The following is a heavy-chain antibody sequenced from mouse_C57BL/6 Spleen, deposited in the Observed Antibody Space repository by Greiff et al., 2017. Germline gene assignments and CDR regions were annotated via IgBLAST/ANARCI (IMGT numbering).Heavy chain of an antibody. CDR3: ARSLTTVVATDAMDY. V-gene: IGHV1-69*01. J-gene: IGHJ4*01. CDR1: GYTFTSYW. CDR2: IDPSDSYT. D-gene: IGHD1-1*01. Sequence: VQLQQPGAELVMPGASVKLSCKASGYTFTSYWMHWVKQRPGQGLEWIGEIDPSDSYTNYNQKFKGKSTLTVDKSSSTAYMQLSSLTSEDSAVYYCARSLTTVVATDAMDYWGQGTSVTVSS.